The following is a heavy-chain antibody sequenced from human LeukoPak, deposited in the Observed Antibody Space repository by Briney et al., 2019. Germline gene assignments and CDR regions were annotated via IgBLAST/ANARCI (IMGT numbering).Heavy chain of an antibody. D-gene: IGHD1-1*01. V-gene: IGHV4-39*07. CDR1: GGSFSSCSYY. CDR2: INYSSST. CDR3: AISGERHQPIHQ. Sequence: SETLSLTCTVSGGSFSSCSYYWGWIPQPPGKGLEWVRSINYSSSTYENPSLRSRTTISVDTTKNPFFLMRSAITAATSAVYCCAISGERHQPIHQGGQDPLVTLST. J-gene: IGHJ1*01.